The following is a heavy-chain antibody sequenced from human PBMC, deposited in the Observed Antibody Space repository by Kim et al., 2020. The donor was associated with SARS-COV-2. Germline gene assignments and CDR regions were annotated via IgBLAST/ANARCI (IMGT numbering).Heavy chain of an antibody. CDR2: ISYDGSNK. V-gene: IGHV3-30*18. CDR3: AKDGYSSSLRRSYYYGMDV. CDR1: GFTFSSYG. Sequence: GGSLRLSCAASGFTFSSYGMHWVRQAPGKGLEWVAVISYDGSNKYYADSVKGRFTISRDNSKNTLYLQMNSLRAEDTAVYYCAKDGYSSSLRRSYYYGMDVWGQGTTVTVSS. D-gene: IGHD6-6*01. J-gene: IGHJ6*02.